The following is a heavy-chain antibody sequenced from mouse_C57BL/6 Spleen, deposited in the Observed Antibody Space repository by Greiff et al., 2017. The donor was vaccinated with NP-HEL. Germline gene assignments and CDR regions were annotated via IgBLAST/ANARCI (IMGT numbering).Heavy chain of an antibody. Sequence: EVNLVESGGGLVKPGGSLKLSCAASGFTFSDYGMHWVRQAPEKGLEWVAYISSGSSTIYYADTVKGRFTISRDNAKNTLFLQMTSLRSEDTAMYYCANIYYGNYGAMDYWGQGTSVTVSS. CDR2: ISSGSSTI. CDR1: GFTFSDYG. CDR3: ANIYYGNYGAMDY. D-gene: IGHD2-1*01. J-gene: IGHJ4*01. V-gene: IGHV5-17*01.